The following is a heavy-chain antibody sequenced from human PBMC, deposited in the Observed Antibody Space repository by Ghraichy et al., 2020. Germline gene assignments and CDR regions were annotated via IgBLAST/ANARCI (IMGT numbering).Heavy chain of an antibody. V-gene: IGHV4-34*01. CDR1: GGSFSGYY. J-gene: IGHJ4*02. Sequence: SETLSLTCAVYGGSFSGYYWSWIRQPPGKGLEWIGEINHSGSTNYNPSLKSRVTISVDTSKNQFSLKLSSVTAADTAVYYCARLGWELLDGNPDYWGQGTLVTVSS. CDR2: INHSGST. D-gene: IGHD1-26*01. CDR3: ARLGWELLDGNPDY.